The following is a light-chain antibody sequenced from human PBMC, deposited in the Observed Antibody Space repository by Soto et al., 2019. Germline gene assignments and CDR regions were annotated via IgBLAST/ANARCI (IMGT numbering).Light chain of an antibody. J-gene: IGKJ3*01. CDR3: QQRGNWPT. Sequence: EIVLTQSPATLSLSPGERATLSCRATQSVDSYLAWYQQRPGQAPRLLIYDASNRASGIPARFSGSGSGTDFTLTISSLEPEDLAVYYCQQRGNWPTFGPGTKVDIK. CDR1: QSVDSY. CDR2: DAS. V-gene: IGKV3-11*01.